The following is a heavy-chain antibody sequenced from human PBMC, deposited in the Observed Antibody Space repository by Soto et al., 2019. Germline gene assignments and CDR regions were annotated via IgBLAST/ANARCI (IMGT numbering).Heavy chain of an antibody. J-gene: IGHJ2*01. Sequence: PSETLSLTCSVSGASISSFNWNWVRQPAGKGPEWVGRLNIAGTINYNPSLKSRITMSMDTSKNQISLHLRSVTAADTAIHYCARDRGEYTSSWFWYFSHWGHGTLVTVSS. CDR1: GASISSFN. V-gene: IGHV4-4*07. CDR2: LNIAGTI. CDR3: ARDRGEYTSSWFWYFSH. D-gene: IGHD6-13*01.